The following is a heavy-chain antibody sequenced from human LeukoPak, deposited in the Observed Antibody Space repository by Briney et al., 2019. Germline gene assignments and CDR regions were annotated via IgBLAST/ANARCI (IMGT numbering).Heavy chain of an antibody. CDR2: ISSSSSYI. J-gene: IGHJ4*02. CDR3: ARGGITMVQGVIIG. V-gene: IGHV3-21*01. Sequence: GGSLRLSCAASGFTFSSYSMNWVRQAPGKGLEWVSSISSSSSYIYYADSVKGRFTISRDNAKNSLYLQMNSLRAEDTAVYYCARGGITMVQGVIIGRGQGTLVTVSS. CDR1: GFTFSSYS. D-gene: IGHD3-10*01.